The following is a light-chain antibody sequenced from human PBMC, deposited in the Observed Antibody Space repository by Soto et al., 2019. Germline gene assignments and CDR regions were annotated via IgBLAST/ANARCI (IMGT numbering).Light chain of an antibody. Sequence: VLTQSPATLSLSPGERATLSCRASQSISSYLAWYQQKPGQAPSLRIYDASNRATGIQARFSGSGSGTDFTLTISSLEPEDFAVDYCLQRSNWWTFGQGTKVDIK. CDR3: LQRSNWWT. CDR2: DAS. CDR1: QSISSY. J-gene: IGKJ1*01. V-gene: IGKV3-11*01.